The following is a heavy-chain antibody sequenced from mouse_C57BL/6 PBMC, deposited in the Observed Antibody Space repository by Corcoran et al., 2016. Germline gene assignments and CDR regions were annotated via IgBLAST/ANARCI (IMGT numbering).Heavy chain of an antibody. Sequence: EVQLQQSGPELVKPGASVKISCKASGYTFTDYYMNWVKQSHGKSLEWMGDINPNNGGTSYNQKFKGKATLTVDKSSSTAYMELRSLTSEDSAVYYCAVDSSGYYFDYWGQGTTLTVSS. V-gene: IGHV1-26*01. D-gene: IGHD3-2*02. J-gene: IGHJ2*01. CDR2: INPNNGGT. CDR3: AVDSSGYYFDY. CDR1: GYTFTDYY.